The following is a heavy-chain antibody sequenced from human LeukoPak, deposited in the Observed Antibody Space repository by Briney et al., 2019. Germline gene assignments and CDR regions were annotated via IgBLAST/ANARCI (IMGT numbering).Heavy chain of an antibody. CDR3: ARGSSTETYSAEYFQH. V-gene: IGHV3-48*04. CDR1: GFTFSSYA. D-gene: IGHD2-21*01. CDR2: ISYDAVTL. J-gene: IGHJ1*01. Sequence: TGGSLRLSCAASGFTFSSYAMNWFRQAPGKGLEWVAYISYDAVTLYYADSVKGRFTISRDNAKNSLYLQMNSLRAEDTALYYCARGSSTETYSAEYFQHWGQGSLVTVSS.